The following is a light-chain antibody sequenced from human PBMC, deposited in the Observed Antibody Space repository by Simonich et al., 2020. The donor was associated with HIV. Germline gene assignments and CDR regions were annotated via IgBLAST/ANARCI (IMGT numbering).Light chain of an antibody. CDR2: EGS. CDR3: CSYAGSSTWV. CDR1: SSDVGSYNL. J-gene: IGLJ3*02. Sequence: QSALTQPASVSGSPGQSITISCTGTSSDVGSYNLVSWYQQHQGKAPQRMIYEGSKRPSGVSNRFSGSKSGNTASLTISGLQAEDEADYYCCSYAGSSTWVFGGGTKLTVL. V-gene: IGLV2-23*01.